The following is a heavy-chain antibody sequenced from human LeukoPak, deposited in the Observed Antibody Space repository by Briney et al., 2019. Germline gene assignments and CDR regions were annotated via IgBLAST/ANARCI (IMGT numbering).Heavy chain of an antibody. D-gene: IGHD3-3*01. CDR2: IYTSGST. Sequence: PSQTLSLTCTVSGGSISSGSYYWSLIRQPAGKGLEWIGRIYTSGSTNYNPSLKSRVTISVDTSKTQFSLKLSSVTAADTAVYYFARENYDFWSGSYYYYYYYMDVWGKGTTVTVSS. J-gene: IGHJ6*03. CDR3: ARENYDFWSGSYYYYYYYMDV. V-gene: IGHV4-61*02. CDR1: GGSISSGSYY.